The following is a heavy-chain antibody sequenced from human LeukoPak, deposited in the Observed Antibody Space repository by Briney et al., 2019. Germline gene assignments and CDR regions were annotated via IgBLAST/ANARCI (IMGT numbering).Heavy chain of an antibody. J-gene: IGHJ4*02. CDR1: GYTFTHHG. V-gene: IGHV1-18*01. CDR2: ISCYNGDT. D-gene: IGHD6-19*01. Sequence: ASVKVSCKASGYTFTHHGISWVRQAPGQGLEWMGWISCYNGDTNYPQNLQGRVTMSTDTSTTTAYMELTGLRSDDTAVYYCVRDPTNTSGRYAFFDSWGQGTLVTVSS. CDR3: VRDPTNTSGRYAFFDS.